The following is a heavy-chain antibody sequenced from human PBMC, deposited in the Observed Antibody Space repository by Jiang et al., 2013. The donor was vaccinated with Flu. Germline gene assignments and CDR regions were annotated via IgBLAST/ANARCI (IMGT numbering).Heavy chain of an antibody. D-gene: IGHD3-22*01. J-gene: IGHJ5*02. V-gene: IGHV4-59*01. CDR3: ARTGYDSSGNWFDP. Sequence: SLKSRATISVDTSKNQFSLKLSSVTAADTAMYYCARTGYDSSGNWFDPWGQGTLVTVSS.